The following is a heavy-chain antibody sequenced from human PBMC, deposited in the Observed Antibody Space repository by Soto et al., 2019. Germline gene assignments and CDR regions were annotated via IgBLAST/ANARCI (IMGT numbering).Heavy chain of an antibody. J-gene: IGHJ4*02. CDR2: IWHTGGP. CDR3: VRDSRTGCSSINCYMH. CDR1: GDSLTNNHW. D-gene: IGHD2-15*01. Sequence: QLQLRESGPGLVQPSGTLSLTCDVSGDSLTNNHWWSWVRQAPGKGLVGIGEIWHTGGPNYNPSLKSRVAFSIDKSRSQFALKLSSVTAADTAVYYCVRDSRTGCSSINCYMHWGQGTLVTVSS. V-gene: IGHV4-4*02.